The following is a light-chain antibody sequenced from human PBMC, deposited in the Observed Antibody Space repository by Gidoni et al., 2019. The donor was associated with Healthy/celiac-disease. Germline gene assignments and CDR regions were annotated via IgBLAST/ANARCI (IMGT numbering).Light chain of an antibody. V-gene: IGKV1-39*01. CDR3: QQSYSTPT. Sequence: DIQMIQSPSSLSASVGDRVTITCRASQSISSYLNWYQQKPGKAPKLLIYAASSLQSGVPSRFSGSGSGTDFTLSISSLQPEDFATYYCQQSYSTPTVGGGTRVEIK. CDR1: QSISSY. J-gene: IGKJ4*01. CDR2: AAS.